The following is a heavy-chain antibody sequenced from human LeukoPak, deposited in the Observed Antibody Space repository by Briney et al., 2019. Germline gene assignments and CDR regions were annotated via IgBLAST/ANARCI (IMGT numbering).Heavy chain of an antibody. CDR2: IISSTNNM. D-gene: IGHD6-13*01. Sequence: GGSLRLSCAASGFSFSTYTMNWVRQSPGKGLEWVSSIISSTNNMYYADSVKGRITISRDNAKNSLYLQMDSLRAEDTAVYYCARAVILAAGTGPFDIWGQGTMVTVSS. J-gene: IGHJ3*02. V-gene: IGHV3-21*01. CDR1: GFSFSTYT. CDR3: ARAVILAAGTGPFDI.